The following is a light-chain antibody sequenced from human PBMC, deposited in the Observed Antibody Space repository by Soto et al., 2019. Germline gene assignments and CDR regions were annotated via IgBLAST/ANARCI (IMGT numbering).Light chain of an antibody. J-gene: IGLJ1*01. CDR2: EVR. Sequence: QSALTQPASVSGSPGQSITISCTGTSSDVGNYNYVSWYQHHPGKAPKVMIYEVRNRPSGASNRFSGSKSGNTASLTISGLQAEDEADYYCSSYSSTKTRVFGTGTKVTVL. CDR3: SSYSSTKTRV. CDR1: SSDVGNYNY. V-gene: IGLV2-14*01.